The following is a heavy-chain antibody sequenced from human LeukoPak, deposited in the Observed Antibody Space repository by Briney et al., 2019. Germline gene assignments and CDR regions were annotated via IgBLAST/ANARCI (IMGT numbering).Heavy chain of an antibody. D-gene: IGHD6-13*01. CDR3: AKFNGIAAAGGQFYNWFDP. CDR1: GFTFSNFA. Sequence: GGSLRLSCAASGFTFSNFAMSWVRQAPGKGLEWVAFIRYDGSEKYYADSVKGRITISRDNSKNTLYLQMNSLRAEDTAVYYCAKFNGIAAAGGQFYNWFDPWGQGTLVTVSS. J-gene: IGHJ5*02. V-gene: IGHV3-30*02. CDR2: IRYDGSEK.